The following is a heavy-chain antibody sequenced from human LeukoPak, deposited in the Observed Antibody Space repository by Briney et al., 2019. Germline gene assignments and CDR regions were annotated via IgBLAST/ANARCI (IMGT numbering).Heavy chain of an antibody. D-gene: IGHD3-16*01. V-gene: IGHV4-34*09. CDR3: ARETFGGSRHLDY. J-gene: IGHJ4*02. CDR2: INHSGST. Sequence: IGEINHSGSTNYNPSLKSRVTISVDTSKNQFSLKLSSVTAADTAVYYCARETFGGSRHLDYWGQGTLVTVSS.